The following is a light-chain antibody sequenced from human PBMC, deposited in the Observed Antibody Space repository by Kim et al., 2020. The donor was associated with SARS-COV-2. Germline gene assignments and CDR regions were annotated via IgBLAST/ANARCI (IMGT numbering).Light chain of an antibody. CDR2: DAS. CDR1: QSISTW. Sequence: SASVGDRVTITCRASQSISTWLAWYQQKPGKPPDALISDASSLESGVPSRFSGSGSGTEFSLTISSLQPDDFATYYCLEYNSDFTFGPGTKVDIK. CDR3: LEYNSDFT. J-gene: IGKJ3*01. V-gene: IGKV1-5*01.